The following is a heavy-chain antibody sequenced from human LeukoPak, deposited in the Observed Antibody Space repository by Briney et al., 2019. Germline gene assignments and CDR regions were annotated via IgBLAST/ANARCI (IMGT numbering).Heavy chain of an antibody. D-gene: IGHD6-13*01. CDR3: ARGRGDSSSWYFDY. CDR2: VKQDGSGK. Sequence: GGSLRLSCAASGFTFSNFWMTWVRQAPGKGLEWVANVKQDGSGKSCVDSVKGRFTISRDNAKNSLYLQMNSLRVEDTAVYYCARGRGDSSSWYFDYWGQGTLVTVSS. J-gene: IGHJ4*02. V-gene: IGHV3-7*01. CDR1: GFTFSNFW.